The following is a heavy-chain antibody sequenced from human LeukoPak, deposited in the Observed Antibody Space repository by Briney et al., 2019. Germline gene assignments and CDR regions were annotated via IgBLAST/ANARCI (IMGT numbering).Heavy chain of an antibody. Sequence: ASVKVSCKASGYTFTGYYMHWVRQAPGQGLEWMGWINPKSGGTNYAQKFQGRVTMTRDTAISTAYMELSGLRSDDTAVYYCARLTGWEHCSRTSCSNLDYWGQGTLVTVSS. J-gene: IGHJ4*02. D-gene: IGHD2-2*01. CDR3: ARLTGWEHCSRTSCSNLDY. CDR1: GYTFTGYY. CDR2: INPKSGGT. V-gene: IGHV1-2*02.